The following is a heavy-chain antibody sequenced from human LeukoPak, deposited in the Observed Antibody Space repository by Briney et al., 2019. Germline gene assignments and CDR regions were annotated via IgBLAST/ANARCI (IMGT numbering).Heavy chain of an antibody. CDR3: ARDLANYDFWSGALNYYYYYMDV. CDR1: GFTFSSYS. D-gene: IGHD3-3*01. V-gene: IGHV3-21*01. J-gene: IGHJ6*03. CDR2: ISSSSSYI. Sequence: PGGSLRLSCAASGFTFSSYSMNWVRQAPGKGLEWVSSISSSSSYIYYADSVKGRFTISRDNAKNSLYLQMNSLRAEDTAVYYCARDLANYDFWSGALNYYYYYMDVWGKGTTVTVSS.